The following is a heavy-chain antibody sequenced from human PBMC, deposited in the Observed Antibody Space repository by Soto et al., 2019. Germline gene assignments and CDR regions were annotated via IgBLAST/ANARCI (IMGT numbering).Heavy chain of an antibody. CDR3: AKVGVLRTNFRWFDL. V-gene: IGHV3-21*01. D-gene: IGHD2-8*01. J-gene: IGHJ5*02. CDR1: GFAFQTYT. CDR2: ITISGNYI. Sequence: EGQWVESGGGLVKPGGSLRLSCAASGFAFQTYTMEWLRQPPGKGLEWVSSITISGNYIYYADSVKGRFTISRDNGRNSFYLQMNSLRAEDTAVNYCAKVGVLRTNFRWFDLWGQGTLVTVSS.